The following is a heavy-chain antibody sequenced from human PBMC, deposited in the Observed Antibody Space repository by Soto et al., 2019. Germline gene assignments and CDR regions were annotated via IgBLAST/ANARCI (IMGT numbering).Heavy chain of an antibody. CDR2: IYHSGST. Sequence: PSETLSLTCAVSGYSISSGYYWGWIRQPPGKGLEWIGSIYHSGSTYYNPSLKSRGTISVDTSKNQFSLKLSSVTAADPAAYYCARVQAAMQLVPYNWFDPWGQGTLVTVSS. V-gene: IGHV4-38-2*01. J-gene: IGHJ5*02. CDR3: ARVQAAMQLVPYNWFDP. D-gene: IGHD6-13*01. CDR1: GYSISSGYY.